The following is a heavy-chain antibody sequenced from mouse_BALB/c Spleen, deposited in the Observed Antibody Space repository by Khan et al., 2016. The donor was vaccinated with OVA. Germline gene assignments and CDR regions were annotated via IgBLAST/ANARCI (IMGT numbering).Heavy chain of an antibody. CDR1: GYSFTSYC. D-gene: IGHD2-2*01. V-gene: IGHV1-31*01. CDR3: TRHGYVAWFTY. Sequence: VQLQQSGPELMKPGASVKISCKASGYSFTSYCIHWMIESHGTSLEWIGYIDPFSGATTYNQKFKGKATLTVDKSSNTAYIHLRNLTSEDSAVYYCTRHGYVAWFTYWGQGTLVTVSA. CDR2: IDPFSGAT. J-gene: IGHJ3*01.